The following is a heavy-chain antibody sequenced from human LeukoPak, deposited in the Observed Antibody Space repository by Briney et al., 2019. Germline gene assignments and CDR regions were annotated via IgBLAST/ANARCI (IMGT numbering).Heavy chain of an antibody. CDR1: GASFTGYY. V-gene: IGHV4-34*01. Sequence: PSETLSLTCDVYGASFTGYYWSWIRQSPGKGLEWIGEMNQRGSMNYNPSLKSRVTISVDTSKNQFSLKLSSVTAADTAVYYCARFQVGYDLFDYWGQGTLVTVSS. CDR3: ARFQVGYDLFDY. CDR2: MNQRGSM. D-gene: IGHD5-12*01. J-gene: IGHJ4*02.